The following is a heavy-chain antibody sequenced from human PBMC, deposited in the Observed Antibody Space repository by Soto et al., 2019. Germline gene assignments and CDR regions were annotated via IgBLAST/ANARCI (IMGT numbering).Heavy chain of an antibody. D-gene: IGHD3-3*01. Sequence: QVQLVESGGGVVQPGRSLRLSCAASGFTFSSYGMHWVRQAPGKGLEWVAVIWYDGSNKYYADSVKGRFTISRDNSKNTLYLQMNSLRAEDTAVYYCARDVQDFWSGLGAFDIWGQGTMVTVSS. J-gene: IGHJ3*02. CDR1: GFTFSSYG. CDR2: IWYDGSNK. CDR3: ARDVQDFWSGLGAFDI. V-gene: IGHV3-33*01.